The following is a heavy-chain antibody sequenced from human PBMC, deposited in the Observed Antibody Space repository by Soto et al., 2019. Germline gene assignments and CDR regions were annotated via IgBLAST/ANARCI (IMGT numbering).Heavy chain of an antibody. V-gene: IGHV3-7*01. CDR2: INQDGNEK. D-gene: IGHD6-6*01. J-gene: IGHJ4*02. CDR1: GFTFNSAW. Sequence: EVQLVGSGGGLVQPGGSLRLSCSVSGFTFNSAWMSWVRQAPGKGLEWVVNINQDGNEKFYVDSVMGRFTISRDNAKNSLFLQMTCLRVEDTAVYSCASTPVAARYFDYWGRGTLVTVSS. CDR3: ASTPVAARYFDY.